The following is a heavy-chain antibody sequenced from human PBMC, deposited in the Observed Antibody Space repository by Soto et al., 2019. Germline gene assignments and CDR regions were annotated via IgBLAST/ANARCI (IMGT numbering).Heavy chain of an antibody. D-gene: IGHD3-3*01. CDR3: AGDSEPPDYDVWSVYGAHGPTPRNGCDP. CDR2: ISAYNGNT. J-gene: IGHJ5*02. V-gene: IGHV1-18*01. CDR1: GYTFTSYG. Sequence: EASVKFSCKASGYTFTSYGISWVRQAPGQGLEWMGWISAYNGNTNYAQKLQGRVTMTTDTSTSTAYMELRSLRSDDTAVYYCAGDSEPPDYDVWSVYGAHGPTPRNGCDPWGQG.